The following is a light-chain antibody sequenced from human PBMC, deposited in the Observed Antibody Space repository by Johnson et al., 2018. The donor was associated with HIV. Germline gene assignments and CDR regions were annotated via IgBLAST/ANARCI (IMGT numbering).Light chain of an antibody. CDR1: SSNIGNNY. CDR2: DNN. Sequence: QSVLTQPPSVSAAPGQKVTISCSGSSSNIGNNYVSWYQQLPGTAPKLLIYDNNKRPSGIPDRFSGSKSGTSATLGITGRQTGDEADYYCGTWDSSLSPYVFVTGTKVTVL. V-gene: IGLV1-51*01. J-gene: IGLJ1*01. CDR3: GTWDSSLSPYV.